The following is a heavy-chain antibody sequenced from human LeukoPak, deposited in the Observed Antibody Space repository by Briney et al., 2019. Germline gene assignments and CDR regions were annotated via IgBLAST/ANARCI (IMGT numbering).Heavy chain of an antibody. Sequence: ASVKVSCKASGYTFTSYYMHWVRQAPGQGLEWMGIINPSGGSTSYAQKFQGRVTMTRDTSTSTVYMELRSLRSDDTAVYYCARVSSSSWYGDYFDYWGQGTLVTVSS. V-gene: IGHV1-46*01. D-gene: IGHD6-13*01. CDR3: ARVSSSSWYGDYFDY. CDR1: GYTFTSYY. J-gene: IGHJ4*02. CDR2: INPSGGST.